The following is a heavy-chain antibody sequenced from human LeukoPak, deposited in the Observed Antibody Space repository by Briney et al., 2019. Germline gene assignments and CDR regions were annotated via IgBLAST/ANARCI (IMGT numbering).Heavy chain of an antibody. CDR3: AEDLDIVVVVAATRGLGDY. V-gene: IGHV3-30*02. D-gene: IGHD2-15*01. CDR1: GFTLSSYG. CDR2: IRYDGSNK. J-gene: IGHJ4*02. Sequence: GGSLRLSCAASGFTLSSYGMHWVRQAPGKGLEWVAFIRYDGSNKYYADSVKGRFTISRDNSKNTLYLQMNSLRAEDTAVYYCAEDLDIVVVVAATRGLGDYWGQGTLVTVSS.